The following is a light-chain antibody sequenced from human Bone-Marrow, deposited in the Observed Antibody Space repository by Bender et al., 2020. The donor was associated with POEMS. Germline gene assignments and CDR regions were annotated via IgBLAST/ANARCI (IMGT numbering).Light chain of an antibody. CDR1: SNDIGRYDF. V-gene: IGLV2-11*01. J-gene: IGLJ3*02. CDR2: FVT. CDR3: CSYGVPGM. Sequence: SALTQPRSVSGSPGQSVVISCTGTSNDIGRYDFVSWYQQHPGKAPKLIVYFVTKRPSGGPDRFSGSKSGGAGSLNISSLQADDEADYYCCSYGVPGMFGGGAKLTVL.